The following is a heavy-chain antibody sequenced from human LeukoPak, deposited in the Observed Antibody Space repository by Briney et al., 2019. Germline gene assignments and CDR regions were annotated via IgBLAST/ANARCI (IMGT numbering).Heavy chain of an antibody. V-gene: IGHV4-59*12. CDR2: IYYSGST. Sequence: PSETLSLTCTVSGGSINSYYWSWIRQPPGKGLEWIGSIYYSGSTNYNPSLKSRVTISVDTSKNQFSLKLTSVTAADTAVYYCARDSSGYPYYFDYWGKGTLVTVSS. D-gene: IGHD3-22*01. CDR1: GGSINSYY. J-gene: IGHJ4*02. CDR3: ARDSSGYPYYFDY.